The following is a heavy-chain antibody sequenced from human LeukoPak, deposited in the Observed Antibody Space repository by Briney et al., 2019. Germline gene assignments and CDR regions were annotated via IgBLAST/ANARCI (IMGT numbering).Heavy chain of an antibody. CDR2: IQEDGGEE. CDR3: ASGSGFIADCGGDCYYPLGYFDY. CDR1: GLTFSRYW. J-gene: IGHJ4*02. D-gene: IGHD2-21*02. V-gene: IGHV3-7*01. Sequence: GGSLRLSCEASGLTFSRYWMSWVRQAPGKGLEWVANIQEDGGEEYYVDSVRGRFTIARDNAKNSLYLQMNTLRAEDTAVYYCASGSGFIADCGGDCYYPLGYFDYWGQGALVTVSS.